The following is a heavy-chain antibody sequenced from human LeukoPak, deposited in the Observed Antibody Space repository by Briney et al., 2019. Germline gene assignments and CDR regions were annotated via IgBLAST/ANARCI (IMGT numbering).Heavy chain of an antibody. CDR3: TRCWSFDRGYCDF. J-gene: IGHJ4*02. Sequence: ASVKVSCRTSGYTFTSYGITWVRQAPGQGPEWMGWVSAYNFGTDYAQKFQGRVTLTADTSTGTVYMELRSLKSDDTAIYYCTRCWSFDRGYCDFWGQGTLVTVSS. CDR1: GYTFTSYG. CDR2: VSAYNFGT. V-gene: IGHV1-18*01.